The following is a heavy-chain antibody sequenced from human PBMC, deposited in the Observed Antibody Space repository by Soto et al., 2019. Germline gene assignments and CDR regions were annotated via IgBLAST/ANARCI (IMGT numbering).Heavy chain of an antibody. Sequence: VASVKVSCKASGYTFTSYDINWVRQATGQGLEWMGWMNPNSGNKGYAQRFQGRVTMTRNTSISTAYMDLSRLRSEGPAVFYGARISFANQLLFGPYYYYGMDVGGQGTTVTVS. CDR3: ARISFANQLLFGPYYYYGMDV. CDR1: GYTFTSYD. CDR2: MNPNSGNK. V-gene: IGHV1-8*01. J-gene: IGHJ6*02. D-gene: IGHD2-2*01.